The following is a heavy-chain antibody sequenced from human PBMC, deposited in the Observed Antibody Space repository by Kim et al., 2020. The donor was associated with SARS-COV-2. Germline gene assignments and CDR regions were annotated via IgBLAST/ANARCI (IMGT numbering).Heavy chain of an antibody. D-gene: IGHD6-19*01. J-gene: IGHJ4*02. CDR3: ARSSFIAVAGTGFDY. CDR1: GYSFTSYW. CDR2: IYPGDSDT. V-gene: IGHV5-51*01. Sequence: GESLKISCKGSGYSFTSYWIGWVRQMPGKGLEWMGIIYPGDSDTRYSPSFQGQVTISADKSISTAYPQWSSLKASDTAMYYCARSSFIAVAGTGFDYWGQGALVTVSS.